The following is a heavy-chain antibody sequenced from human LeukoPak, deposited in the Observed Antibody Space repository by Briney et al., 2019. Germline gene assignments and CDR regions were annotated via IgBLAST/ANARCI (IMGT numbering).Heavy chain of an antibody. CDR3: ARDSGVGARHGMDV. D-gene: IGHD1-26*01. Sequence: SETLSLTCTVSGGSISSSSYYWGWIRQPPGKGLEWIGSIYYSGSTYYNPSLKSRVTISVDKSKNQFSLKLNSVAAADTAVYYCARDSGVGARHGMDVWGQGTTVTVSS. V-gene: IGHV4-39*07. J-gene: IGHJ6*02. CDR1: GGSISSSSYY. CDR2: IYYSGST.